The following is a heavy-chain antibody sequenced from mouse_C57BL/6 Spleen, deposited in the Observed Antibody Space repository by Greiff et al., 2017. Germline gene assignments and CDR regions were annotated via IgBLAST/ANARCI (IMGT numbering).Heavy chain of an antibody. Sequence: QVQLQQPGAELVRPGSSVKLSCKASGYTFTSYWMHWVKQRPIQGLEWIGNIDPSDSETHYNQKFKDKATLTVDRSSSTAYMQLSSLTSEDSAVYYCARSEYSNYYFDYWGQGTTLTVSS. CDR1: GYTFTSYW. D-gene: IGHD2-5*01. V-gene: IGHV1-52*01. CDR2: IDPSDSET. CDR3: ARSEYSNYYFDY. J-gene: IGHJ2*01.